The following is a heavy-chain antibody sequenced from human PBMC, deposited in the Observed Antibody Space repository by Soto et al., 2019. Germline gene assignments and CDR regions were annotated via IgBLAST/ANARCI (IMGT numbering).Heavy chain of an antibody. D-gene: IGHD5-18*01. V-gene: IGHV4-4*02. CDR3: ARGTGYSYGEADY. Sequence: PSETLSLTCAVSGGSISSSNWWSWVRQPPGKGQEWIGEIYQRGSTNYNPYLKSRDNKSVDKSKNQFSLKLSSVTAADTAVYYCARGTGYSYGEADYWGQGTLVTVS. J-gene: IGHJ4*02. CDR2: IYQRGST. CDR1: GGSISSSNW.